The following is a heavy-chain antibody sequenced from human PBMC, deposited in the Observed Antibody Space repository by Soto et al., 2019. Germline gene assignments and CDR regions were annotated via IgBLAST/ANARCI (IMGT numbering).Heavy chain of an antibody. D-gene: IGHD3-3*01. J-gene: IGHJ6*02. Sequence: GGSLRLSCAASGFTFSSYSMNWVRQAQGKGLEWVSSISSSSSYIYYADSVKGRFTISRDNAKNSLYLQMNSLRAEDTAVYYCARGRGNDFWTGYYYGMDVWGQGTTVTAP. V-gene: IGHV3-21*01. CDR1: GFTFSSYS. CDR3: ARGRGNDFWTGYYYGMDV. CDR2: ISSSSSYI.